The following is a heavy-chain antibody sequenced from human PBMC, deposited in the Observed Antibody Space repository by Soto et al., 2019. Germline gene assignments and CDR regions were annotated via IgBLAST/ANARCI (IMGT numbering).Heavy chain of an antibody. CDR1: GGFFTGYH. Sequence: PXETLSLTFFVSGGFFTGYHWSWYRQPPGKGLEWIGENNHGGATNYNPSLKSRVTISVDTSKNEVSLTLRSVTAADTAVYYCGRGRLPDHWRQGTMVTVSS. V-gene: IGHV4-34*01. CDR2: NNHGGAT. J-gene: IGHJ4*02. CDR3: GRGRLPDH.